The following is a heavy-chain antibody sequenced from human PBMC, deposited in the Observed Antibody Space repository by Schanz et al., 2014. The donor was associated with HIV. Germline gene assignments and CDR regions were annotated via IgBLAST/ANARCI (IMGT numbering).Heavy chain of an antibody. CDR1: GGSFSGYY. V-gene: IGHV4-34*02. J-gene: IGHJ6*02. CDR3: VRAKGEFGDFRWYFYYHGMDV. Sequence: QVHLQQWGAGLLKPSETLSLTCAVYGGSFSGYYWSWIRQPPGKGLEWIGEINHSGSTNYSPSLKSRVTISGDASKNQVSLSVTSVTAADTAIYYCVRAKGEFGDFRWYFYYHGMDVWGQGTTVIVSS. CDR2: INHSGST. D-gene: IGHD3-16*01.